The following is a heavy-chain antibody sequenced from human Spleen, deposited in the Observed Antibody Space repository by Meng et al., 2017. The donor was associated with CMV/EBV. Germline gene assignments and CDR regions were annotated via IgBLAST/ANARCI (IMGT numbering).Heavy chain of an antibody. CDR1: GGSFRSSNW. Sequence: SGGSFRSSNWWRWVRQPPGQGLEWLGEIYHSGSTNYTPSLTSRVTISVDKSKNQFSLKLSSVTAADTAVYYCASLRGSGYSPDAFDIWGQGTMVTVSS. J-gene: IGHJ3*02. D-gene: IGHD3-22*01. CDR3: ASLRGSGYSPDAFDI. CDR2: IYHSGST. V-gene: IGHV4-4*02.